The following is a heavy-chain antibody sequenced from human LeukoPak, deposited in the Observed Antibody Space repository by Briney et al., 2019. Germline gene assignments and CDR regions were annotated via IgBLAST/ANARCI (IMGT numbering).Heavy chain of an antibody. Sequence: SQTLSLTCALSGDSVSTNSAAWNWIRQSPSRGLEWLGRTYYRSKWYNDYAVSVKSRITINPDTSKNQFSLHLNSVTPEDTAVYYCARDPLVGAASWFDLWGQGTLVTVSS. D-gene: IGHD1-26*01. CDR1: GDSVSTNSAA. V-gene: IGHV6-1*01. CDR3: ARDPLVGAASWFDL. J-gene: IGHJ5*02. CDR2: TYYRSKWYN.